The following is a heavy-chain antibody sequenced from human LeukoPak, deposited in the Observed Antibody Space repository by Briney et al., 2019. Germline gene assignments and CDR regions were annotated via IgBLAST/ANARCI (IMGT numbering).Heavy chain of an antibody. V-gene: IGHV4-34*01. Sequence: PSETLSLTCAVYGGSFSGYYWSWIRQPPGNGLEWIGEINHSGSTNYNPSLKSRVTISVDTSKNQFSLKLSSVTAADTAVYYCARVGNYDFWSGSETYFDYWGQGTLVTVSS. CDR3: ARVGNYDFWSGSETYFDY. CDR2: INHSGST. D-gene: IGHD3-3*01. CDR1: GGSFSGYY. J-gene: IGHJ4*02.